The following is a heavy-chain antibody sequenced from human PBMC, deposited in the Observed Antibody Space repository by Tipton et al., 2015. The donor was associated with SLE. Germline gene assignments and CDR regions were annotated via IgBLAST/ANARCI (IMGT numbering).Heavy chain of an antibody. Sequence: TLSLTCAVYGGSFSGYYWSWVRQPPGEGVGWVGGNNHSGTTTYNPSLKSRVTISVDTSKNQFSLKLSSVTAADTAVYYCARVHLGSGQAAAGDYWGQGTLVTVSS. CDR1: GGSFSGYY. CDR3: ARVHLGSGQAAAGDY. V-gene: IGHV4-34*01. D-gene: IGHD6-13*01. J-gene: IGHJ4*02. CDR2: NNHSGTT.